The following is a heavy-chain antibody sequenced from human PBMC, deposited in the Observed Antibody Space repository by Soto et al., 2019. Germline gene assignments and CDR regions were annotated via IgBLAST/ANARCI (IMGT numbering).Heavy chain of an antibody. Sequence: QVQLQESGPGLVKPSGTLSLTCTVSGGSMSSSNWWNWVRQSPGKGLEWIGEAHHSGRTTYNPSLKTRVTISVHTPKNHFSLELSSVTAADTAVYYCAGAEATGLDYWGQGTLVTVSS. CDR1: GGSMSSSNW. J-gene: IGHJ4*02. CDR2: AHHSGRT. CDR3: AGAEATGLDY. V-gene: IGHV4-4*02.